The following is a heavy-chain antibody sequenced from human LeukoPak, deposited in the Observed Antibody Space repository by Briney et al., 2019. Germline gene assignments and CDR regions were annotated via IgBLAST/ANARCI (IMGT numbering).Heavy chain of an antibody. D-gene: IGHD2/OR15-2a*01. Sequence: SETLSLTCTVSGGSFGNYYWSWIRQPPGKGLEWIAYIYDSGTTNYNPSLKSRVTISVDTSKNQFPLKLSSVTAADTAVYYCARDFSAAFDIWGQGTMVTVSS. CDR3: ARDFSAAFDI. CDR1: GGSFGNYY. J-gene: IGHJ3*02. CDR2: IYDSGTT. V-gene: IGHV4-59*13.